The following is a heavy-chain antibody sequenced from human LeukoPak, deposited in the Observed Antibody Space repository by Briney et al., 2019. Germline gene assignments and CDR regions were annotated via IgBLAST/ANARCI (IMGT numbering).Heavy chain of an antibody. D-gene: IGHD3-3*01. J-gene: IGHJ4*02. CDR2: MNPNSGNT. Sequence: GASVKVSCKASGYTFTSYDINWVRQATGQGLEWMGWMNPNSGNTGYAQKFQGRVIMTRNTSISTAYMELSSLRSEDTAVYYCARADFWSGYAIDYWGQGTLVTVSS. V-gene: IGHV1-8*01. CDR1: GYTFTSYD. CDR3: ARADFWSGYAIDY.